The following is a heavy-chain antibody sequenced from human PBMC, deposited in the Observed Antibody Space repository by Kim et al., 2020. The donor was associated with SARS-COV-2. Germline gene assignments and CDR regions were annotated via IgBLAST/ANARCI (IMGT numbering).Heavy chain of an antibody. D-gene: IGHD3-22*01. Sequence: GGSLRLSCAASGFTFSDYYMSWIRQAPGKGLEWVSYISSSSSYTNYADSVKGRFTISRDNAKNSLYLQRNSLRAEDTAVYYCARALKHHYYDSSGYPGYWGQGTLVTVSS. CDR2: ISSSSSYT. CDR3: ARALKHHYYDSSGYPGY. J-gene: IGHJ4*02. CDR1: GFTFSDYY. V-gene: IGHV3-11*05.